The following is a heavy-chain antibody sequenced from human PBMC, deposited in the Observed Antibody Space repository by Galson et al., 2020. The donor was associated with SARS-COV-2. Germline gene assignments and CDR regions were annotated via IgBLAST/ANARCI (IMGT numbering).Heavy chain of an antibody. Sequence: ETSETLSLTCTVSGVSISSYYWSWIRQPPGKGLEWIGYIYYSGSTNYNPSLKSRVTISVDTSKNKFSLKLSSVTAADTAVYYCARGDTDYYDSSGYYYYFDYWGQGTLVTVSS. CDR2: IYYSGST. CDR3: ARGDTDYYDSSGYYYYFDY. J-gene: IGHJ4*02. CDR1: GVSISSYY. V-gene: IGHV4-59*08. D-gene: IGHD3-22*01.